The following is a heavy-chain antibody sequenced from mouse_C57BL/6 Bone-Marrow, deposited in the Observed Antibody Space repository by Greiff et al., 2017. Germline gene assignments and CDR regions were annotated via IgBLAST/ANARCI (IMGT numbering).Heavy chain of an antibody. CDR3: AREDLVRYYFDC. D-gene: IGHD1-1*01. V-gene: IGHV1-69*01. J-gene: IGHJ2*01. Sequence: QVQLQQPGAELVMPGASVKLSCKASGYTFTSYWMHWVKQRPGQGLEWIGEIDPSDSYTNYNQKFKGKSTLTVDKSSSTAYMQLSSLTSEDSAVYYCAREDLVRYYFDCWGQGTTLTVSS. CDR2: IDPSDSYT. CDR1: GYTFTSYW.